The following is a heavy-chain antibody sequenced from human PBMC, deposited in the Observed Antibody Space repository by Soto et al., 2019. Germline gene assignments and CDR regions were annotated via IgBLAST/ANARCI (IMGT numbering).Heavy chain of an antibody. CDR1: GGSISSGGYY. V-gene: IGHV4-39*01. CDR3: ARWVYCSSTSCYVHFDY. J-gene: IGHJ4*02. D-gene: IGHD2-2*01. CDR2: IYYSGST. Sequence: SETLSLTCTVSGGSISSGGYYWTWIRQPPGKGLEWIGSIYYSGSTYYNPSLKSRVTISVDTSKNQFSLKLSSVTAADTAVYYCARWVYCSSTSCYVHFDYWGQGALVTVSS.